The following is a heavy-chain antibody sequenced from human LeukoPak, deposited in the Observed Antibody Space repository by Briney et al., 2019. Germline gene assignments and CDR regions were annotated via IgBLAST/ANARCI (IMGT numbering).Heavy chain of an antibody. CDR2: MNPNSGNT. V-gene: IGHV1-8*03. CDR3: ARGGDGYNPEPFY. Sequence: GASVKVSCKASGYTFTSYDIDWVRQATGQGLEWMGWMNPNSGNTGYAQKSQGRVTITRNTSISTAYMELSSLRSEDTAVYYCARGGDGYNPEPFYWGQGTLVTVSS. J-gene: IGHJ4*02. CDR1: GYTFTSYD. D-gene: IGHD5-24*01.